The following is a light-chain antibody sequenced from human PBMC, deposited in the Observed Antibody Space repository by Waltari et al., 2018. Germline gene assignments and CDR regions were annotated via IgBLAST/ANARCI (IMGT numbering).Light chain of an antibody. Sequence: QSVLTQPPSVSGAPGQRVTISCTGSSSNIGAGYDVHWYQQFPGTAPKLLIYGNNTPPSGVPDRCSCSKSGTSASLPITGLQAEDEADYYCQSYDSSLSASAVFGGGTKLTVL. CDR2: GNN. V-gene: IGLV1-40*01. CDR1: SSNIGAGYD. J-gene: IGLJ2*01. CDR3: QSYDSSLSASAV.